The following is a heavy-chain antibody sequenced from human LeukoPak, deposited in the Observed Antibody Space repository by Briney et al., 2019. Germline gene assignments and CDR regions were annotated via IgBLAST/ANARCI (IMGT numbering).Heavy chain of an antibody. J-gene: IGHJ4*02. CDR1: GGTFSSYA. CDR2: IIPIFGTA. Sequence: SVKVSCKATGGTFSSYAISWVRQAPGQGLEWMGGIIPIFGTANYAQKFQGRVTITADESTSTAYMELSSLRSEDTAVYYCAREGSIAAGTTFPLDYWGQGTLVTVSS. D-gene: IGHD6-13*01. V-gene: IGHV1-69*01. CDR3: AREGSIAAGTTFPLDY.